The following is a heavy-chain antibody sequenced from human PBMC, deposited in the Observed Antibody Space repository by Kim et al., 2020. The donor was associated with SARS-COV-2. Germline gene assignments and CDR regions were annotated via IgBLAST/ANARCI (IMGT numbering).Heavy chain of an antibody. Sequence: AQKFQGRVTLTRDRSTRTVYMALSSLTSDDTAVYYCARSKYYGSGSCPDYWGQGTRVTVSS. D-gene: IGHD3-10*01. V-gene: IGHV1-46*01. CDR3: ARSKYYGSGSCPDY. J-gene: IGHJ4*02.